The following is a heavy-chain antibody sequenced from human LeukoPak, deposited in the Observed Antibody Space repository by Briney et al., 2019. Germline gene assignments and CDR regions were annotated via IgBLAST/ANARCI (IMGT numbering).Heavy chain of an antibody. Sequence: PSETLSLTCNVSGDSITSGGFYWAWIRQSPGKGLEWIGNVYYSGSTQYNPSLRGRVSISMYMTKNQFSLNLNSVSVTDTAIYYCARRDYAAWFDPWGQGTLVTVSS. CDR1: GDSITSGGFY. J-gene: IGHJ5*02. CDR3: ARRDYAAWFDP. CDR2: VYYSGST. V-gene: IGHV4-39*01. D-gene: IGHD4/OR15-4a*01.